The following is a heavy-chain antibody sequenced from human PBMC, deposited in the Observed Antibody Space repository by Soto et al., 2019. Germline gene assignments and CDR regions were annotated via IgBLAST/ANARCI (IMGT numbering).Heavy chain of an antibody. Sequence: XXLSCAASGFTFSSYNMNWVRQAPGKGLEWVSYISSSSSSIYYADSVKGRFTISRDNAKNSLYLQMNSLRAEDTDVYDCAKYTYSSSLDYWGQGTLVTVS. CDR2: ISSSSSSI. CDR1: GFTFSSYN. V-gene: IGHV3-48*01. D-gene: IGHD6-13*01. CDR3: AKYTYSSSLDY. J-gene: IGHJ4*02.